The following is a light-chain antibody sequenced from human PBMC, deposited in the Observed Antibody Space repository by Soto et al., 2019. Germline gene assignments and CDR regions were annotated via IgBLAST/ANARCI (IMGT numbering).Light chain of an antibody. CDR3: QQYYSYPFT. J-gene: IGKJ3*01. CDR2: AAS. V-gene: IGKV1-8*01. CDR1: QGISSY. Sequence: AIRMTQSPSSFSASTGDRVTITCRASQGISSYLAWYQPKPGKAPKLLIYAASTLQSGVPSRFSGSGSGTDFTLPISCLQSEDFAPYYCQQYYSYPFTFGPGPKVDIK.